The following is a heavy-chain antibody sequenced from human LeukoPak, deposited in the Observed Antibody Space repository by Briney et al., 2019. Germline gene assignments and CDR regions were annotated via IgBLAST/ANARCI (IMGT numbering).Heavy chain of an antibody. CDR3: ARRPGRRRGVVVITPLDY. J-gene: IGHJ4*02. CDR1: GASISSDGYS. V-gene: IGHV4-30-4*07. D-gene: IGHD3-22*01. Sequence: SETLSLTCAVSGASISSDGYSWSWIRQPPGKGLECIGYIYSSGSTYYNPSLKSRVTISVDTSNNQFPLKLSSVTAADTAVYYCARRPGRRRGVVVITPLDYWGQGTLVTVSS. CDR2: IYSSGST.